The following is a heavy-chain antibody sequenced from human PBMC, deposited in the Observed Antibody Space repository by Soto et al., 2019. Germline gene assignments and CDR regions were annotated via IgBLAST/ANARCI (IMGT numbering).Heavy chain of an antibody. CDR2: ISGYNGNT. CDR3: ARDREYYYDSSGNYYYHYGLDV. Sequence: QVQLVESGAEVKKPGASVKVSCKASGYTFTDYGISWVRQAPVQGLEWMGWISGYNGNTKYAQKFQGRVTMTTDTPTNTAYMELRSLRSDDTAVYYCARDREYYYDSSGNYYYHYGLDVWGQGTTVTVS. CDR1: GYTFTDYG. V-gene: IGHV1-18*04. D-gene: IGHD3-22*01. J-gene: IGHJ6*02.